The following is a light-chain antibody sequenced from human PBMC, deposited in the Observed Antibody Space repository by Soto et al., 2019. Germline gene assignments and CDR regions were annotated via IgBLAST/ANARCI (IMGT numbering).Light chain of an antibody. CDR1: SSNIGRNS. J-gene: IGLJ2*01. CDR2: NNN. V-gene: IGLV1-44*01. CDR3: AAWDDSLNGHVV. Sequence: QLVLTQPPSASGTPGQRVTISCSGSSSNIGRNSVNWYQQLPGTAPELLIYNNNQRPSGVPDRFSGSKSGTSASLAISGLQSEDEADYYCAAWDDSLNGHVVFGGGTQLTVL.